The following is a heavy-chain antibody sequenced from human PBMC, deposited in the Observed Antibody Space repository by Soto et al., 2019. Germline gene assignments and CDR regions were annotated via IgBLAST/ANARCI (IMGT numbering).Heavy chain of an antibody. D-gene: IGHD2-2*01. CDR1: GFTFSNYR. J-gene: IGHJ4*02. CDR3: ARDRRSDSNSSYVSVDY. CDR2: IWSDGTNE. V-gene: IGHV3-33*01. Sequence: QVPLLESGGGVVQPGRSLRLSCASSGFTFSNYRMHWVRQTPGKGLEWVAVIWSDGTNEYYADSVRGRVTISRDKSNNTLYLHMTSLRAEDTAVYFCARDRRSDSNSSYVSVDYWGQGTLVTVSS.